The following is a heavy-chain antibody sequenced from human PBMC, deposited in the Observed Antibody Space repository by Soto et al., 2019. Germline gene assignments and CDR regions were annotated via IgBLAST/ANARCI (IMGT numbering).Heavy chain of an antibody. Sequence: GGSLILSCAASGFTFSTYGMHWVRQAPGKGLEWVALIWNHGNADSYADFVKGRFSISRDNSKNTVFLQMSSLRAEDTGVYYCARGPWLVGDITSFDYWGQGTLVTVSS. CDR3: ARGPWLVGDITSFDY. D-gene: IGHD3-10*01. CDR2: IWNHGNAD. J-gene: IGHJ4*02. V-gene: IGHV3-33*01. CDR1: GFTFSTYG.